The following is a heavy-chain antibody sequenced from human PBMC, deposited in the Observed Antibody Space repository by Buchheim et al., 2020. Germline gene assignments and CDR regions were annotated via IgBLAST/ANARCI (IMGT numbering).Heavy chain of an antibody. D-gene: IGHD3-10*01. J-gene: IGHJ4*02. V-gene: IGHV4-34*01. CDR2: INHSGCT. CDR1: GGSFSGYY. Sequence: QVQLQQWGAGLLKPSETLSLTCAVYGGSFSGYYLSWLRQPPGKGLEWIGEINHSGCTNYNPSLKSRSTIPVETSKNEFSLTLSSVTAADTAVYYCARGVSPAYYGSGSYYDYWGQGTL. CDR3: ARGVSPAYYGSGSYYDY.